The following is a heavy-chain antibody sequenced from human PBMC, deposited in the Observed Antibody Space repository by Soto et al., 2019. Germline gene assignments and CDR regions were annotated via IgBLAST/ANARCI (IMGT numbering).Heavy chain of an antibody. D-gene: IGHD6-13*01. CDR2: LGGSGTTT. CDR3: AKDLYTSSWYVGFDS. V-gene: IGHV3-23*01. J-gene: IGHJ4*02. CDR1: GFTFSSYA. Sequence: GGSLRLSCAASGFTFSSYAMHWVRQAPGKGLEWVSALGGSGTTTYYADSVKGRFTISRDNSKNTLYLQMNSLRAEDTAVYYCAKDLYTSSWYVGFDSWGQGALVTVSS.